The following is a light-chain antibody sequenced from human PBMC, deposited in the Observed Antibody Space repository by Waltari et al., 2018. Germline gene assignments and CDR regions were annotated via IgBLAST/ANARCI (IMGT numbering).Light chain of an antibody. V-gene: IGKV4-1*01. CDR2: WAS. CDR1: QSVLYSSNNKNY. CDR3: QQYYSTPWT. Sequence: DIVMTQSPASLAVSLGERATINFKSSQSVLYSSNNKNYLAWYQQKPGQPPKLLIYWASTRESGVPDRFSGSGSGTDFTLTISSLQAEDVAVYYCQQYYSTPWTFGQGTKVEIK. J-gene: IGKJ1*01.